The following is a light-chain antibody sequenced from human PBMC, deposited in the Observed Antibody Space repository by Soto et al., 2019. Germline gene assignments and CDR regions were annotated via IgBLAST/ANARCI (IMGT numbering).Light chain of an antibody. CDR1: QSVSSGS. CDR3: QHYGISPPIT. J-gene: IGKJ5*01. V-gene: IGKV3-20*01. CDR2: GAS. Sequence: EVVLTQSPGTLSFSPGERATLSCRASQSVSSGSLAWYQQKPGQAPRLLIYGASSRATGIPDRFSGSGSGTDFTLTISRLEPEDFAIYYCQHYGISPPITFGQGTRLEMK.